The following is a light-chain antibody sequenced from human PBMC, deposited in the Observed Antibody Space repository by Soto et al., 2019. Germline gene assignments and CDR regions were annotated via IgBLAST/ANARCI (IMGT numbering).Light chain of an antibody. V-gene: IGLV2-8*01. CDR2: EVS. CDR3: TSYAGTYSFFYV. Sequence: QSALTQPPSASGSPGQSVTISCTGTSRDDGAYNYVSWYQQLPGKAPKLIIYEVSKRPSGVPDRFSGSKSGNTASLTVSGLQAEDEADYYCTSYAGTYSFFYVFGTGTKVTVL. CDR1: SRDDGAYNY. J-gene: IGLJ1*01.